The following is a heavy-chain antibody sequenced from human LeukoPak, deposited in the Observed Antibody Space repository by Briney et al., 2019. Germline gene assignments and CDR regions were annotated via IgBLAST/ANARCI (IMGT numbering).Heavy chain of an antibody. CDR3: ARDRLLWFGELPFDAFDI. Sequence: ASVKVSCKAAGYTFTSYAMNWVRQAPGPGLEWMGWINTNTGNPTYAQGFTGRFVFSLDTSVTTAYLQISSLKAEDTAVYYCARDRLLWFGELPFDAFDIWGQGTMVTVSS. V-gene: IGHV7-4-1*02. CDR2: INTNTGNP. D-gene: IGHD3-10*01. CDR1: GYTFTSYA. J-gene: IGHJ3*02.